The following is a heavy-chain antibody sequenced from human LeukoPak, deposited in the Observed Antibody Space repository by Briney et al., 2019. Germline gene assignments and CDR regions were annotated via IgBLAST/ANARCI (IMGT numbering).Heavy chain of an antibody. J-gene: IGHJ4*02. CDR3: ARGVRWLQLSYFDY. Sequence: SETLSLTCSVSGGSFSNYYWSWIRQHPGKGLEWIGYIYYSGSTYYNPSLKSRVTISVDTSKNQFSLKLSSVTAADTAVYYCARGVRWLQLSYFDYWGQGTLVTVSS. CDR1: GGSFSNYY. D-gene: IGHD5-24*01. V-gene: IGHV4-59*06. CDR2: IYYSGST.